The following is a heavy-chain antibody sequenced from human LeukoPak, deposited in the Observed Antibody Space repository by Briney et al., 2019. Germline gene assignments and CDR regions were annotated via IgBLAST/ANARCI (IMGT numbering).Heavy chain of an antibody. V-gene: IGHV5-51*01. D-gene: IGHD6-13*01. CDR2: IYPGDSDT. CDR3: ARRSRNSWNWFDP. J-gene: IGHJ5*02. CDR1: GYSFTSYW. Sequence: GESLKISCKGSGYSFTSYWIGWVRQMPGKGLEWMGIIYPGDSDTRYSPSFQGQVTISADKSVSTAYLQWSSLKASDTAMYYCARRSRNSWNWFDPWGQGTLVTVSS.